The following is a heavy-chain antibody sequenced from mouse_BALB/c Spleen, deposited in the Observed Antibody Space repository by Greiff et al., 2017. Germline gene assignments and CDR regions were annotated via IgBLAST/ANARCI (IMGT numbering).Heavy chain of an antibody. CDR1: GYTFTSYY. Sequence: VQLQESGPELVKPGASVRISCKASGYTFTSYYIHWVKQRPGQGLEWIGWIYPGNVNTKYNEKFKGKATLTADKSSSTAYMQLSSLTSEDSAVYFCAGGGWVAMDYWGQGTSVTVSS. CDR2: IYPGNVNT. D-gene: IGHD3-3*01. J-gene: IGHJ4*01. CDR3: AGGGWVAMDY. V-gene: IGHV1S56*01.